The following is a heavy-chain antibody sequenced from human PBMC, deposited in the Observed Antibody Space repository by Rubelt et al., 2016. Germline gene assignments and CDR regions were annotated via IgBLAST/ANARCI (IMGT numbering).Heavy chain of an antibody. CDR3: ARGFPRPKSDVF. D-gene: IGHD2-21*02. V-gene: IGHV1-18*01. Sequence: SYGISWVRQAPGQGLEWMGWISAYNGNTNYAQKLPGRVTMTTDTSTSTAYMELRSLRSDDTAVYYCARGFPRPKSDVFWGHGTLVTVSS. CDR2: ISAYNGNT. J-gene: IGHJ1*01. CDR1: SYG.